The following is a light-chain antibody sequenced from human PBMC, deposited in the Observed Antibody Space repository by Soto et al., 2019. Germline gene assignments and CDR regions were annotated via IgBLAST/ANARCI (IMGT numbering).Light chain of an antibody. Sequence: QSARTQPPSASGSPGQPVTISCTGTSSDVGGYNYVSWYQQHPGKAPKLMIYEVSKRPSGVPDRFSGSKSGNTASLTVSGLQAEDEADYYCSSYAGSNNVVFGGGTKLTVL. V-gene: IGLV2-8*01. J-gene: IGLJ2*01. CDR2: EVS. CDR3: SSYAGSNNVV. CDR1: SSDVGGYNY.